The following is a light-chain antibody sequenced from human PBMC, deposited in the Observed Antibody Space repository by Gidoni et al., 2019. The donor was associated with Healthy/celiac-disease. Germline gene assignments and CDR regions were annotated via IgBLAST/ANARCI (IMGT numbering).Light chain of an antibody. J-gene: IGKJ1*01. V-gene: IGKV1-5*03. CDR1: QSISSW. CDR3: QQYNSYSRT. CDR2: KAS. Sequence: DIQMTQSPSTLSASVGDRVTITCRASQSISSWLAWYQQKPGKAPKLLIYKASSLESGVPSRFSGSGSGTEFTLTIISLQPYDFATYYCQQYNSYSRTFGQWTKVEIK.